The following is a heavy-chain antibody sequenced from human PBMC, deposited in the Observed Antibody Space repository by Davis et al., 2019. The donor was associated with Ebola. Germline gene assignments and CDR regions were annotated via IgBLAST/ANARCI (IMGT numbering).Heavy chain of an antibody. CDR1: GFTFSSYS. Sequence: GESLKISCAASGFTFSSYSMNWVRQAPGKGPEWVSSISSSSSYIYYADSVKGRFTISRDNAKNTLYLQMNSLRAEDTAVYYCARDKNGDYVESVAGWWFDPWGQGTLVTVSS. CDR3: ARDKNGDYVESVAGWWFDP. D-gene: IGHD4-17*01. J-gene: IGHJ5*02. V-gene: IGHV3-21*01. CDR2: ISSSSSYI.